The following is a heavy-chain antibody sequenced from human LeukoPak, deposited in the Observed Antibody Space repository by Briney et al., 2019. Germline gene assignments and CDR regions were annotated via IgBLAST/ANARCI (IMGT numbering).Heavy chain of an antibody. V-gene: IGHV3-7*01. J-gene: IGHJ4*02. Sequence: PGGSLRLSCAASGFTFSSYSMSWVRQAPGKGLEWVANIKQDGSEKYYVDSVKGRFTISRDNAKNSLYLQMNSLRAEDTAVYYCAREGDFGYFDYWGQGTLVTVSS. CDR2: IKQDGSEK. CDR1: GFTFSSYS. CDR3: AREGDFGYFDY. D-gene: IGHD2-21*02.